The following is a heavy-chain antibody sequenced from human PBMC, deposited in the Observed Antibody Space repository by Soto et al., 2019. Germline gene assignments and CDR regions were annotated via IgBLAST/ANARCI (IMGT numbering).Heavy chain of an antibody. V-gene: IGHV4-59*08. J-gene: IGHJ3*02. CDR3: ARVRTGGGEVPAATRCFDI. CDR2: IYYSGST. Sequence: SETLSLTCTVSGGSISSYYWSWIRQPPGKGLEWIGYIYYSGSTNYNPSLKSRVTISVDTSKNQFSLKLRSVTAADTAVYYCARVRTGGGEVPAATRCFDIWGQGTMVTVSS. CDR1: GGSISSYY. D-gene: IGHD2-2*01.